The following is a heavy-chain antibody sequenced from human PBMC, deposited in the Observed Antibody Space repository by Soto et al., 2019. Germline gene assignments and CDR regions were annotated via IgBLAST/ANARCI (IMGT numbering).Heavy chain of an antibody. CDR2: IYYSGST. V-gene: IGHV4-30-4*01. J-gene: IGHJ4*02. CDR3: ARGSWNLLPFDY. D-gene: IGHD1-1*01. CDR1: GGSISSGDYY. Sequence: SETLSLTCTVSGGSISSGDYYWSWIRQPPGKGLEWIGYIYYSGSTYYNPSLKSRVTISVDTSKNQFSLKLSSVTAADTAVYYCARGSWNLLPFDYWGQGTLVTVSS.